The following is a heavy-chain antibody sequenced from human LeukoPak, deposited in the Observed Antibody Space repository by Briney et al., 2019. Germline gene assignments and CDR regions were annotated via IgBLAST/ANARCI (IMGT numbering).Heavy chain of an antibody. CDR3: AKARGDYYLDY. J-gene: IGHJ4*02. D-gene: IGHD2-21*02. CDR2: LSGTGGGT. CDR1: GFTFSSYA. Sequence: GGSLRLSCAASGFTFSSYAMSWVRQAPGKGLEWVSSLSGTGGGTYYADSVKGRFTISRDDSKDTQYLYMNSLRAEDTALYYCAKARGDYYLDYWGQGTLVTVSS. V-gene: IGHV3-23*01.